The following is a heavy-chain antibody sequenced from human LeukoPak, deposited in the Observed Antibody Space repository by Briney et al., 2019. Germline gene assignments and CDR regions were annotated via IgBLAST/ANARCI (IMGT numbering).Heavy chain of an antibody. D-gene: IGHD4-17*01. V-gene: IGHV3-23*01. CDR3: ARDTHYGAPLVDY. J-gene: IGHJ4*02. Sequence: GGSLRLSCVASGFTFSLYWMSWVRQAPGKGLEWVSAISGSGGSTYYADSVKGRFTISRDNSKNTLYLQMNSLRAEDTAVYYCARDTHYGAPLVDYWGQGTLVTVSS. CDR2: ISGSGGST. CDR1: GFTFSLYW.